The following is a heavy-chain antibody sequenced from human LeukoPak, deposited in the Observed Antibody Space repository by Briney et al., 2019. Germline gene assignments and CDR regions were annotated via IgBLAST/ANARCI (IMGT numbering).Heavy chain of an antibody. D-gene: IGHD3-16*01. Sequence: SETLSLTCAVYGGFLSDYYWSWIRQPPGKGLEWIGEINHSGSTNYNPSLKSRITISVDTSKNQFSLKLSSVTAADTAVYYCARKNYVWGSYVYWGQGILVTASS. CDR1: GGFLSDYY. CDR2: INHSGST. V-gene: IGHV4-34*01. J-gene: IGHJ4*02. CDR3: ARKNYVWGSYVY.